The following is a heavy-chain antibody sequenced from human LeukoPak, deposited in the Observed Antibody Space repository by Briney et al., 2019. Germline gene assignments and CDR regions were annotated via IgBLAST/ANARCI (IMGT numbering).Heavy chain of an antibody. D-gene: IGHD2-2*01. CDR2: IIPIFGTA. CDR1: GYTFTGYY. Sequence: SVKVSCKASGYTFTGYYMHWVRQAPGQGLEWMGGIIPIFGTANYAQKFQGRVTITTDESTSTAYMELSSLRSEDTAVYYCARVPRGESVPASYAFDIWGQGTMVTVSS. J-gene: IGHJ3*02. V-gene: IGHV1-69*05. CDR3: ARVPRGESVPASYAFDI.